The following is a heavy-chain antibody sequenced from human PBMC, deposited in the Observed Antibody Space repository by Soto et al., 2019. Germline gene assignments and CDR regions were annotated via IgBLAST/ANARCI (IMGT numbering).Heavy chain of an antibody. V-gene: IGHV3-7*01. Sequence: EVQLVESGGGLVQPGGSLRLSCAASGFTFSNTYMTWVRQAPGKGLEWVASIKEDGSQTHYEDSSKGRFTISTDNDANSLYLKMSTLRVQDTPVYFCAKDELDCYYVHWGQGTLVTASS. CDR2: IKEDGSQT. J-gene: IGHJ4*02. CDR3: AKDELDCYYVH. CDR1: GFTFSNTY. D-gene: IGHD3-9*01.